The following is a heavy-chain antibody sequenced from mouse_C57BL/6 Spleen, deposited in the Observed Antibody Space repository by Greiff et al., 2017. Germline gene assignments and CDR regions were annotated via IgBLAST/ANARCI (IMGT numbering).Heavy chain of an antibody. V-gene: IGHV6-6*01. J-gene: IGHJ3*01. Sequence: EVMLVESGGGLVQPGGSMKLSCAASGFTFSDAWMDWVRQSPEKGLEWVAEIRNKANNHATYYAESVKGRFTISRDDSKSRVYRQMNSLRAEDTGIYYCTGTSGQLTFAYWGQGTLVTVSA. CDR2: IRNKANNHAT. D-gene: IGHD3-2*02. CDR3: TGTSGQLTFAY. CDR1: GFTFSDAW.